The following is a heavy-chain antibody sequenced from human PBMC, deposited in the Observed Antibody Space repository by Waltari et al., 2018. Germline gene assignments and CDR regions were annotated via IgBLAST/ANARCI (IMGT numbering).Heavy chain of an antibody. CDR1: GGSISSYY. CDR2: IYTSGST. D-gene: IGHD3-10*01. CDR3: ARVAYGSGSTNWFDP. Sequence: QVQLQESGPGLVKPSETLSLTCTVAGGSISSYYWSWIRQPPGKGLEWIGYIYTSGSTNYNPSLKSRVTISVDTSKNQFSLKLSSVTAADTAVYYCARVAYGSGSTNWFDPWGQGTLVTVSS. V-gene: IGHV4-4*09. J-gene: IGHJ5*02.